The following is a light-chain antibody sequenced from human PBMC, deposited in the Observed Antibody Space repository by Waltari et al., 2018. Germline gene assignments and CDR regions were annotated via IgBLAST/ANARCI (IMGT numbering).Light chain of an antibody. CDR1: HSLLHGSGNTF. CDR3: MQARQTPWT. CDR2: LIS. J-gene: IGKJ1*01. Sequence: DIVMTQSPLSLSVTPGDPASISCTSTHSLLHGSGNTFLDWYLQKPGQSPQLLIYLISNRASGVPDRFSGSGSGTDFTLKISRVEAEDVGVYFCMQARQTPWTFGQGTKVEIK. V-gene: IGKV2-28*01.